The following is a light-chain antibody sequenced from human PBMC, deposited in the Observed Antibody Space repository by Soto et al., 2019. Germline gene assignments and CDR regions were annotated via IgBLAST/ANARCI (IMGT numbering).Light chain of an antibody. Sequence: EIVLTQSPGTLSLSPGERANLSCRASQSVSSSYLAWYQQKPGQAPRLLIYGASSRATGIPDRFSGSGSGTDFTLTISRLEPEDFAVYYCKQYGSSPQIWTFGPGTKVDIK. CDR1: QSVSSSY. CDR2: GAS. J-gene: IGKJ3*01. V-gene: IGKV3-20*01. CDR3: KQYGSSPQIWT.